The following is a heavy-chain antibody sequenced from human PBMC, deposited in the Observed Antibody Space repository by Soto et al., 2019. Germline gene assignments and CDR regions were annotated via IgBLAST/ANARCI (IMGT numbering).Heavy chain of an antibody. CDR2: IKPDGSQK. Sequence: EVQLVESGGGLVQPGGSLRLSCAASGFSFSTYWMTWVRQAPGKGLEWVANIKPDGSQKYYVDSVKGRFTISRDIAKRSVYLQMDSLRVEDTALYFCAVRYADYWGQGALVTVSS. V-gene: IGHV3-7*01. D-gene: IGHD2-2*01. CDR3: AVRYADY. J-gene: IGHJ4*02. CDR1: GFSFSTYW.